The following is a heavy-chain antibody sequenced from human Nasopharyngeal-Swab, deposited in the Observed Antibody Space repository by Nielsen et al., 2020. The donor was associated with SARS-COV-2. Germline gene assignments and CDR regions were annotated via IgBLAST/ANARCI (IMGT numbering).Heavy chain of an antibody. CDR3: ARVGGDYYYYYYMDV. J-gene: IGHJ6*03. V-gene: IGHV4-30-2*01. D-gene: IGHD1-26*01. Sequence: WIPQPPGKGLEWIGYIYHSGSTYYNPSLKSRVTISVDRSKNQFSLKLSSVTAADTAVYYCARVGGDYYYYYYMDVWGKGTTVTVSS. CDR2: IYHSGST.